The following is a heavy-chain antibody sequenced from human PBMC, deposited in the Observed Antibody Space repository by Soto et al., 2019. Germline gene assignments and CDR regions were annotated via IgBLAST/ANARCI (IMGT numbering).Heavy chain of an antibody. J-gene: IGHJ5*02. V-gene: IGHV1-18*01. CDR2: ISAYNGNT. Sequence: ASVKVSCKASGYTFTSYGISWVRQAPGQGLERMGWISAYNGNTNYAQKLQGRVTMTTDTSTSTAYMELRSLRSDDTAVYYCARWAGRVGYNWFDPWGQGTLVTVSS. CDR3: ARWAGRVGYNWFDP. CDR1: GYTFTSYG. D-gene: IGHD6-19*01.